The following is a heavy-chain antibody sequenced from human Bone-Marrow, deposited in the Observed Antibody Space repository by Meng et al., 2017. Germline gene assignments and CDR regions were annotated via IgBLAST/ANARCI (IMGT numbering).Heavy chain of an antibody. J-gene: IGHJ3*02. CDR2: IIPIFGTT. V-gene: IGHV1-69*06. CDR3: ASHGDRYGAFDI. CDR1: GGTFNSYS. D-gene: IGHD3-10*01. Sequence: SVKVSCKASGGTFNSYSITWVRQAPGQGLEWMGGIIPIFGTTNYAQKFQGRVTITADKSTSTAYMELSSLRSDDTAVYYCASHGDRYGAFDIWGQGTMVTVSS.